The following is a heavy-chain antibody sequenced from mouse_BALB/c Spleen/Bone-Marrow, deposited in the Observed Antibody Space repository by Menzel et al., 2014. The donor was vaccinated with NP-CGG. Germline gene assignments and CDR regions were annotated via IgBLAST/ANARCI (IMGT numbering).Heavy chain of an antibody. D-gene: IGHD4-1*01. V-gene: IGHV1-82*01. CDR2: IYPGDGDT. CDR1: GYAFSISW. J-gene: IGHJ3*01. CDR3: ARTGPFGY. Sequence: VQLQESGSELVKPGASVKISCKASGYAFSISWMNWVKQRPGQGLEWIGRIYPGDGDTNYNGKFKGKATLTADKSSSTAYMQLSSLTSLDSAVYFCARTGPFGYWGQGTLVTVSA.